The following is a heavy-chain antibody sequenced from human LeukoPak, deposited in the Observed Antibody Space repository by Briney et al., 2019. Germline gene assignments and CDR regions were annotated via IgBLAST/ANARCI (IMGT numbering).Heavy chain of an antibody. J-gene: IGHJ4*02. CDR1: RFTFSSYA. CDR3: AGEMATTSLDAFDY. D-gene: IGHD5-24*01. CDR2: ISATDGST. V-gene: IGHV3-23*01. Sequence: PGGSLRLSCAASRFTFSSYAMSWVRQAPGKGLDWVSVISATDGSTYYADSVKGRFTISRDNSKNTLYLQMNSLRAEDTAVYYCAGEMATTSLDAFDYWGQGTLVTVSS.